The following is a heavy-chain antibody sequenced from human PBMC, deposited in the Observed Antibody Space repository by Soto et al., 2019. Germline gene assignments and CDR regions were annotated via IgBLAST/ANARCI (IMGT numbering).Heavy chain of an antibody. CDR1: GDSVSSNSVV. CDR3: ARDPGYFYGMDV. J-gene: IGHJ6*02. Sequence: SQTLSLTCAISGDSVSSNSVVWNWIRQSPSRGLEWLGRTYYRSRWYHDYAVSVRSRVTINPDTSNNQFSLQLNSVTPEDTAVYYCARDPGYFYGMDVWGQATTVTVSS. V-gene: IGHV6-1*01. CDR2: TYYRSRWYH.